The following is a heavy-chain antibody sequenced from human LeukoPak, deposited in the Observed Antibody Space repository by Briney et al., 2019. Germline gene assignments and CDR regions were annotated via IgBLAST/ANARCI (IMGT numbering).Heavy chain of an antibody. V-gene: IGHV3-23*01. D-gene: IGHD3-10*01. Sequence: PGGSLRLSCAASGFTFSSYAMSWVRQAPGKGLEWVSAISGSGGSTYYADSVKGRFTISRDNSKNTLYLQMNSLRAEDTAVYYCAKVGKEHVLLWFGEFYYYMDVWGKGTTVTISS. CDR1: GFTFSSYA. CDR2: ISGSGGST. CDR3: AKVGKEHVLLWFGEFYYYMDV. J-gene: IGHJ6*03.